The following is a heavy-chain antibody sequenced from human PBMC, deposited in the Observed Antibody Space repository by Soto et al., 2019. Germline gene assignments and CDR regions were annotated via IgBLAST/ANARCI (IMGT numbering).Heavy chain of an antibody. CDR2: IIPIFGTA. D-gene: IGHD2-15*01. CDR1: GGTFSNYA. CDR3: ASYYKGYCSGGSCPPWDY. J-gene: IGHJ4*02. V-gene: IGHV1-69*01. Sequence: QVQLVQSGAEVKKPGSSVKVSCKASGGTFSNYAISWVRQAPGQGLEWMGGIIPIFGTANYAQKFQGRVTITADEPTSTAYMELSSLRSEDTAVYYCASYYKGYCSGGSCPPWDYWGQGTLVTVSS.